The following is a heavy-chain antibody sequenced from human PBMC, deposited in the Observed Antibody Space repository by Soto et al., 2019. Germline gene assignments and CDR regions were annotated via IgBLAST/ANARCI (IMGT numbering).Heavy chain of an antibody. J-gene: IGHJ4*02. CDR1: GGSVSSDSYY. CDR2: IYYSGRT. CDR3: AREYRNSPAALDH. V-gene: IGHV4-61*01. Sequence: PSETLSLTCTVSGGSVSSDSYYWSWIRQPPGKALEWIGYIYYSGRTNYNPSLKSRVTISVDTSRNQFSLKLSAVTAADTAVFYCAREYRNSPAALDHWGQGTRVTV. D-gene: IGHD1-1*01.